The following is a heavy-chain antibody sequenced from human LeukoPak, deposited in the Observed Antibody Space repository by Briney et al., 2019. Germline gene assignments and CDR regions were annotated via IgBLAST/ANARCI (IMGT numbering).Heavy chain of an antibody. Sequence: ASVKVSCKASGYTFTGYYMHWVRQAPGRGLEWMGWISAYNGNTNYAQKLQGRVTMTTDTSTSTAYMELRSLRSDDTAVYYCARARPTTYDSSGYYYGAFDYWGQGTLVTVSS. CDR3: ARARPTTYDSSGYYYGAFDY. D-gene: IGHD3-22*01. CDR2: ISAYNGNT. V-gene: IGHV1-18*04. J-gene: IGHJ4*02. CDR1: GYTFTGYY.